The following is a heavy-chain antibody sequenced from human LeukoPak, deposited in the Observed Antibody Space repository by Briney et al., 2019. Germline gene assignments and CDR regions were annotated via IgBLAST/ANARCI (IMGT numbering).Heavy chain of an antibody. D-gene: IGHD2-15*01. Sequence: SETLSLTCTVSGGSISSYYWSWIRQPAGEGLEWIGRLHTSGSTHYNPSLKSRVTISVDTSKNQFSLKLSSVTAADTAVYYCARRGYCSGGSCRRNTRYNWFDPWGQGTLVTVSS. J-gene: IGHJ5*02. CDR2: LHTSGST. CDR3: ARRGYCSGGSCRRNTRYNWFDP. CDR1: GGSISSYY. V-gene: IGHV4-4*07.